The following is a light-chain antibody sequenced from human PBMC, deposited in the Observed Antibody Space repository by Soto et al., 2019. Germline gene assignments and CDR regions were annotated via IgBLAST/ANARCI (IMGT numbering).Light chain of an antibody. Sequence: QSVLTQPPSVSGAPGQRVTISCTGSSSNIGTTYDVNWYQQLPGTAPKLLIYANINRPSGVPDRFSGSKSGTSASLAISGLQAEDESDYYCQSHDTSLSGSIFGGGTQLTVL. CDR2: ANI. CDR1: SSNIGTTYD. J-gene: IGLJ2*01. V-gene: IGLV1-40*01. CDR3: QSHDTSLSGSI.